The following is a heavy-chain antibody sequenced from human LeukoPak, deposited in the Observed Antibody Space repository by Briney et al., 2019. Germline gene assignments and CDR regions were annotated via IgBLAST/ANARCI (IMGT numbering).Heavy chain of an antibody. CDR1: GFAFSAYE. D-gene: IGHD3-22*01. CDR2: IAGSDTTT. V-gene: IGHV3-48*03. J-gene: IGHJ4*02. CDR3: TTLGYHLDS. Sequence: GSPRLSCAASGFAFSAYEMNWVRQAPGKGLEWVSYIAGSDTTTHYADSVKGRFTIFRDNAKNSLYLQMNRLRAEDTALYYCTTLGYHLDSWGQGTLVTVSS.